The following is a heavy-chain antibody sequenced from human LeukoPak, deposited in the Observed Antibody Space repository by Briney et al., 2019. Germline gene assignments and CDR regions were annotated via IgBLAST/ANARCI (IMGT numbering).Heavy chain of an antibody. CDR2: ITSSGSYI. D-gene: IGHD3-22*01. Sequence: GGSLRLSCAASGFTFSSYTMNWVRQAPGKGLEWVSSITSSGSYIYYADSVMGRFTISRDNTNNSLYLQMNSLRAEDTAVYYCARHVVAVGFDYWGQGTLVTVSS. J-gene: IGHJ4*02. CDR1: GFTFSSYT. V-gene: IGHV3-21*01. CDR3: ARHVVAVGFDY.